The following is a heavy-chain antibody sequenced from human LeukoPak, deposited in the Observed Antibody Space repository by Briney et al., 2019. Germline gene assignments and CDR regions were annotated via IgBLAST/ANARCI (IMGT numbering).Heavy chain of an antibody. D-gene: IGHD1/OR15-1a*01. CDR3: AKDAGRGLTKYYFDY. CDR2: ISGSGGST. V-gene: IGHV3-23*01. CDR1: GFTFSSYG. Sequence: GGSLRLSCAASGFTFSSYGMSWVRQAPGKGLEWVSAISGSGGSTYYADSVKGRFTISRDNSKNTLYLQMNSLRAEDTAVYYCAKDAGRGLTKYYFDYWGQGTLVTVSS. J-gene: IGHJ4*02.